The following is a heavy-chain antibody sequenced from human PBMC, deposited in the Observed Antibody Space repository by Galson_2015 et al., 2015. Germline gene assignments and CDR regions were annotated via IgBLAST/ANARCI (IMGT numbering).Heavy chain of an antibody. CDR1: GFTFSSYA. Sequence: SLRLSCAASGFTFSSYAMSWVRQAPGKGLEWVSAISGSGGSTYYADSVKGRFTISRDNSKNTLYLQMNSLRAEDTAVYYCAKGFPGGNVAYYSYGMDVWVQGATVPVSS. CDR3: AKGFPGGNVAYYSYGMDV. J-gene: IGHJ6*02. D-gene: IGHD4-23*01. CDR2: ISGSGGST. V-gene: IGHV3-23*01.